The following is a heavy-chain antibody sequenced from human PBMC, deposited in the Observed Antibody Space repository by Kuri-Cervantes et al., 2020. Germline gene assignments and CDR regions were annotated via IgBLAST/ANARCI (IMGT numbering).Heavy chain of an antibody. CDR1: GFTFSSYG. CDR2: ISYDGSNK. CDR3: TTGGTAMVKDYFDY. J-gene: IGHJ4*02. V-gene: IGHV3-30*03. D-gene: IGHD5-18*01. Sequence: GESLKISCAASGFTFSSYGMHWVRQAPGKGLEWVAVISYDGSNKYYADSVKGRFTISRDNSKNTLYLQMNSLRAEDTAVYYCTTGGTAMVKDYFDYWGQGTLVTVSS.